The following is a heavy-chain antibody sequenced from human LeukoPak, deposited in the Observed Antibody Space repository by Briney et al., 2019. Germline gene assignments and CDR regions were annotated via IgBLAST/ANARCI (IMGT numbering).Heavy chain of an antibody. J-gene: IGHJ1*01. CDR2: INTNTGNP. CDR1: GYTFISDA. CDR3: ARDQWLVPEYFQH. D-gene: IGHD6-19*01. V-gene: IGHV7-4-1*02. Sequence: ASVKVSCKASGYTFISDAMNWVRQAPGQGLEWMGWINTNTGNPTYAQGFTGRFVFSLDTSVSTAYLQISSLKAEDTAVYYCARDQWLVPEYFQHWGQGTLVTVSS.